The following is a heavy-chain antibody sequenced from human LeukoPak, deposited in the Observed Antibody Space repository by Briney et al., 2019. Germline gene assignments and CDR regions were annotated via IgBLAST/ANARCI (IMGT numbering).Heavy chain of an antibody. CDR3: AKRGVVIRVILVGFHKEAYYFDS. CDR2: ISGSGGGT. Sequence: GGSLRLSCAVSGITLSNYGMSWVRLAPGKRLEWVAGISGSGGGTKYADSVKGRFTISRDNPRNTLYLQMNSLRAEDTAVYFCAKRGVVIRVILVGFHKEAYYFDSWGQGALVTVSS. CDR1: GITLSNYG. D-gene: IGHD3-22*01. J-gene: IGHJ4*02. V-gene: IGHV3-23*01.